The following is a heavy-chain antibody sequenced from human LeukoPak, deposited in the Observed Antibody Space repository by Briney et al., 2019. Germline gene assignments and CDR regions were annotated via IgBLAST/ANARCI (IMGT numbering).Heavy chain of an antibody. D-gene: IGHD4/OR15-4a*01. CDR1: GDSISSYF. Sequence: NPSETLSLTCTVSGDSISSYFWSWMRQPPGKGVEWIAYINYSGSTNSNPSLKSRVTISVDTSKDEFSLRLGSVTAADTAVYYCARRALDNWYFDVWGRGTLVTVSS. V-gene: IGHV4-59*08. CDR3: ARRALDNWYFDV. CDR2: INYSGST. J-gene: IGHJ2*01.